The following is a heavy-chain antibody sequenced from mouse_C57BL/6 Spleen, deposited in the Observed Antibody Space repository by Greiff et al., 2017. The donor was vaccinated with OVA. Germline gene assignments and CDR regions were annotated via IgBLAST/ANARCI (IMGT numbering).Heavy chain of an antibody. D-gene: IGHD1-1*01. V-gene: IGHV3-6*01. Sequence: DVQLQESGPGLVKPSQSLSLTCSVTGYSITSGYYWNWIRQFPGNKLEWMGYISYDGSNNYNPSLKNRISITRDTSKNQFFLKLNSVTTEDTATYYCARGGTTVPPPRGYFDVWGTGTTVTVSS. CDR1: GYSITSGYY. CDR2: ISYDGSN. CDR3: ARGGTTVPPPRGYFDV. J-gene: IGHJ1*03.